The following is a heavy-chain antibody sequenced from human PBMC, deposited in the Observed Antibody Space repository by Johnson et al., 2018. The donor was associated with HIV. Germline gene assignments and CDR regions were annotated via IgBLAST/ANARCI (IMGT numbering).Heavy chain of an antibody. Sequence: VQLVESGGGVVRPGGSLRLSCAASGFTFDAFGMTWVRQAPGKGLEWVAVLSYDGSHKYYADSVKGRFTISRDNAKNSLYLQMNSRGAEDTAVYYCASPVDAFDIWGQGTMGTVSS. CDR1: GFTFDAFG. CDR3: ASPVDAFDI. J-gene: IGHJ3*02. D-gene: IGHD4-17*01. CDR2: LSYDGSHK. V-gene: IGHV3-30*03.